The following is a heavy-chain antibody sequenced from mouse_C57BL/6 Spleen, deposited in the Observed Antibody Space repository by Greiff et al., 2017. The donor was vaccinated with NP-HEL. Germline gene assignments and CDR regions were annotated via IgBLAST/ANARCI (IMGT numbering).Heavy chain of an antibody. CDR2: IDPNSGGT. CDR3: ARRGAYYSPYWYFDV. J-gene: IGHJ1*03. CDR1: GYTFTSYW. Sequence: QVQLKQPGAELVKPGASVKLSCKASGYTFTSYWMHWVKQRPGRGLEWIGRIDPNSGGTKYNEKFKSKAILTVDKPSSTAYMQLSSLTSEDSAVYYCARRGAYYSPYWYFDVWGTGTTVTVAS. D-gene: IGHD2-12*01. V-gene: IGHV1-72*01.